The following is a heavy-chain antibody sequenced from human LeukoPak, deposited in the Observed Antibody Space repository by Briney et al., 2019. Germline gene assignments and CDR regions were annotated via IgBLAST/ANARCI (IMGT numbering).Heavy chain of an antibody. Sequence: AAVKVSCKASGYTFTGYYMHWVRQAPGQGLEWMGWINPNSGDTNYAQKFQGRVTLTRDTSISTAYMDLSRLRSDDTAVYYCAREWGYCSGGSCYHDYWGQGTLVTVPS. CDR1: GYTFTGYY. CDR3: AREWGYCSGGSCYHDY. D-gene: IGHD2-15*01. CDR2: INPNSGDT. V-gene: IGHV1-2*02. J-gene: IGHJ4*02.